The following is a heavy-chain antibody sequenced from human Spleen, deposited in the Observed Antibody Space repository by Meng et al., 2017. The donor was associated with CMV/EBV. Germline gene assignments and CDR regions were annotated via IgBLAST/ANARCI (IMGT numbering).Heavy chain of an antibody. V-gene: IGHV4-34*01. CDR1: GGSFSGYY. CDR3: ARLRRLYSSGWYSFDY. D-gene: IGHD6-19*01. Sequence: QVQLQQWGAGLLKPSETLSLTCAVYGGSFSGYYWSWIRQPPGKGLEWIGEINHSGSTNYNPSLKSRVTISVDTSKNQFSLKLSSVTAADTAVYYCARLRRLYSSGWYSFDYWGQGTLVTVSS. CDR2: INHSGST. J-gene: IGHJ4*02.